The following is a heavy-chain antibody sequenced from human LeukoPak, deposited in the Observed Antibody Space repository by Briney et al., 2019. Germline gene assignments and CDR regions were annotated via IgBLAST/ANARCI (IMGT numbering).Heavy chain of an antibody. CDR2: ISRSSRHK. CDR1: GFTFSSYS. J-gene: IGHJ1*01. Sequence: GGSLRLSCAASGFTFSSYSMNSVRQAPGKGLEWVSSISRSSRHKYYADSVKGRFSISRDDADNSLFLQMNGLRVEDTAVYYCVRDMNTVTTCYLHHWGQGTLVTVSS. V-gene: IGHV3-21*01. D-gene: IGHD4-17*01. CDR3: VRDMNTVTTCYLHH.